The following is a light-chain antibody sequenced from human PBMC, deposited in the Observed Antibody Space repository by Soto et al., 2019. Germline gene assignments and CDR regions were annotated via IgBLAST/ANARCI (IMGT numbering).Light chain of an antibody. CDR1: HSIGTW. V-gene: IGKV1-5*03. Sequence: DIQMTQSPSTLSASVGDRVSITCRASHSIGTWLAWHQQKPGKAPKSLINKASNIETVVPARFNGSGSGTEFTLTISSLQPDDFATYFCQQYSTYPHTFGEGTKLEIK. CDR2: KAS. CDR3: QQYSTYPHT. J-gene: IGKJ2*01.